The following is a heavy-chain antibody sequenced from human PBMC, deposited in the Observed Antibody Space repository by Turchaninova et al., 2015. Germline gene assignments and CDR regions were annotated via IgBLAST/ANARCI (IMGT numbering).Heavy chain of an antibody. J-gene: IGHJ4*02. CDR3: AREDCSSSICYPLDY. CDR2: INHSGST. D-gene: IGHD2-2*01. CDR1: GWSFSGYY. Sequence: QVQLQQWGAGLLKPSETPSLTCPAYGWSFSGYYWSWIRQPPGKGLEWIGEINHSGSTNYNPSLKSRVTISVDTSKNQFSLKLSSVTAADTAVYYCAREDCSSSICYPLDYWGQGTLVTVSS. V-gene: IGHV4-34*01.